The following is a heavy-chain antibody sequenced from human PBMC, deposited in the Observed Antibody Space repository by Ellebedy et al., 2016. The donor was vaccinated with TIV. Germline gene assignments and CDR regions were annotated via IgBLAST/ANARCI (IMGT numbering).Heavy chain of an antibody. CDR3: ARSRYCSSASRGFLDY. V-gene: IGHV3-7*03. Sequence: PGGSLRLSCAASGFTFSTYWMTWVRQAPGKGLEWVANIKQDGSDKYYVDSVKGRFTISRDNAKNSPYLQMNSLRAEDTAVYYCARSRYCSSASRGFLDYWGQGALVTVSS. CDR2: IKQDGSDK. CDR1: GFTFSTYW. J-gene: IGHJ4*02. D-gene: IGHD2-2*01.